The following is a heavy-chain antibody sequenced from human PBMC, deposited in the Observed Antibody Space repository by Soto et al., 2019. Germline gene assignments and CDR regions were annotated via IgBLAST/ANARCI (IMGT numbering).Heavy chain of an antibody. D-gene: IGHD6-6*01. CDR2: INAGNGNT. CDR1: GYTFTSYA. CDR3: ARGSSARPHNWLDP. Sequence: ASVKVSCKASGYTFTSYAMHWVRQAPGQRLEWMGWINAGNGNTKYSQKFQGRVTITRDTSASTAYMELSSLRSEDTAVYYCARGSSARPHNWLDPWGQGTLVTVSS. V-gene: IGHV1-3*01. J-gene: IGHJ5*02.